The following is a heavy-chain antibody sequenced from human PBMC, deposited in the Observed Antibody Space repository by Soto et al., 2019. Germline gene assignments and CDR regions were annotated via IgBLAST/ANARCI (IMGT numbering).Heavy chain of an antibody. D-gene: IGHD2-21*01. J-gene: IGHJ6*02. CDR2: ISGGGGSI. V-gene: IGHV3-23*01. CDR1: GFNFNTYA. CDR3: AKAVRSFPGGYYYGMDV. Sequence: EVQVLESGGGLVQPGGSLRLSCAASGFNFNTYAMSWVRQPPGKGLEWVSGISGGGGSIHYVDSVKGRFTISRDNSKNSLYLQMNSLRAEDTALYYCAKAVRSFPGGYYYGMDVWGQGTTVTVSS.